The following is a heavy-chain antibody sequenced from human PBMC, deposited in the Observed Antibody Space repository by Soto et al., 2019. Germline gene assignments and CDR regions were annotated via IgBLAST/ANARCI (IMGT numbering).Heavy chain of an antibody. Sequence: EVQLVESGGGLVQPGGSLRLSCAASGFTFSSYSMNWVRQAPGKGLEWVSYISSSSSTIYYADSVKGRFTISRDNAKNSLYLQMNSLRAEDTAVYYCASGGGNYDILTGYYKNDAFDIWGQGTMVTVSS. V-gene: IGHV3-48*01. CDR2: ISSSSSTI. CDR1: GFTFSSYS. J-gene: IGHJ3*02. D-gene: IGHD3-9*01. CDR3: ASGGGNYDILTGYYKNDAFDI.